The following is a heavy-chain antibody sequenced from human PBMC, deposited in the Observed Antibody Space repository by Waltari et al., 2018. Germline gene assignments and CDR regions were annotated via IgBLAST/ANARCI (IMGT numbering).Heavy chain of an antibody. Sequence: QVQLVQSGAEVKKPGSSVKVSCKASGGNFSSYAISWVRKAPGQGLEWMGGIIPIFGTANYAQKFQGRVTITADESTSTAYMELSSLRSEDTAVYYCARPTYDYYYDSSLDAFDIWGQGTMVTVSS. J-gene: IGHJ3*02. CDR2: IIPIFGTA. V-gene: IGHV1-69*13. CDR3: ARPTYDYYYDSSLDAFDI. CDR1: GGNFSSYA. D-gene: IGHD3-22*01.